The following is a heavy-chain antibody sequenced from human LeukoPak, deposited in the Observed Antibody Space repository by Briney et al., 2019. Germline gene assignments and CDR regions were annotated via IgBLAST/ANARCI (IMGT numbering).Heavy chain of an antibody. D-gene: IGHD2-15*01. Sequence: PGGSLRLSCEASGFTFSSYAMSWVRQAPGKGLEWVSGISGSGGNTYYAGSVKGRFTISRDNSKTTLYLQMNSLRAEDTAVYYCAKGGWSVCSGGSCYSHDAFDIWGQGTMVTVSS. J-gene: IGHJ3*02. V-gene: IGHV3-23*01. CDR3: AKGGWSVCSGGSCYSHDAFDI. CDR2: ISGSGGNT. CDR1: GFTFSSYA.